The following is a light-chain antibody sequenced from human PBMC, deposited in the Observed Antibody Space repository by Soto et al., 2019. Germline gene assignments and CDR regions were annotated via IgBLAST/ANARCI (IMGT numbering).Light chain of an antibody. CDR3: QQYNSFIWT. Sequence: DIQMTQSPSTLSASVGDRVTITCRASQSISSWLAWYQQKPGKAPKLLIYDASSLESGVPSRFSGSGSGTEFTLTISSLQPDDFATYYCQQYNSFIWTLGQGTKV. CDR2: DAS. V-gene: IGKV1-5*01. J-gene: IGKJ1*01. CDR1: QSISSW.